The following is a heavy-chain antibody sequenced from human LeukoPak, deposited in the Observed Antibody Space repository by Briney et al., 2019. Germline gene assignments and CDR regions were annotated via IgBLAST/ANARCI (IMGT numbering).Heavy chain of an antibody. V-gene: IGHV3-48*01. D-gene: IGHD3-22*01. CDR1: GFTFSSYS. CDR2: ISSSSSTI. Sequence: PGGSLRLSCAASGFTFSSYSMNWVRQAPGKGLEWVSYISSSSSTIYYADSVKGRFTISRDNAKNSLYLQMNSLRAEDTAVYYCARGDHYDSSGYYYDYYWGQGTLVTVSS. CDR3: ARGDHYDSSGYYYDYY. J-gene: IGHJ4*02.